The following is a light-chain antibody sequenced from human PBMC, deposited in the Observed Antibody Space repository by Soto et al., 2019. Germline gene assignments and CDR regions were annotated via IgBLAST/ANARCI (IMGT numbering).Light chain of an antibody. CDR1: SSDVGGYNY. V-gene: IGLV2-14*01. Sequence: QSALTQPASVSGSPGQSITISCTGTSSDVGGYNYVSWYQQHPGKAPKLMIYEVNNRPSGVSTRVSGSKSGNTASLTISGLQAEDEADYYCSSYTSSGTPHVVFGGGTKLTVL. CDR2: EVN. CDR3: SSYTSSGTPHVV. J-gene: IGLJ2*01.